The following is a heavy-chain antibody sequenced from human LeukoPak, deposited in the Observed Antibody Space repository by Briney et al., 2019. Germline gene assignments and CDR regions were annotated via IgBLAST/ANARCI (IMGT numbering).Heavy chain of an antibody. CDR2: IYSGGST. J-gene: IGHJ4*02. CDR1: GFTVSSNY. V-gene: IGHV3-66*01. CDR3: ARSDYYDSSGYPPFDY. D-gene: IGHD3-22*01. Sequence: GGSLRLSCAASGFTVSSNYMSWVRQAPGKGLEWVSVIYSGGSTYYADSVKGRFTISRDNSKNTLYLQMNSLRAEDTAVYYCARSDYYDSSGYPPFDYWGQGTLVTVSS.